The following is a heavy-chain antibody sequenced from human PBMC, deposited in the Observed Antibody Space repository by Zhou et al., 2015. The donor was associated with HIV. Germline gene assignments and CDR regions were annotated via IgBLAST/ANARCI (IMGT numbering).Heavy chain of an antibody. V-gene: IGHV3-33*03. CDR2: IWYDGSNK. CDR3: ARGGFISPHKDLDY. Sequence: QVQLVESGGGVVQPGRSLRLSCAASGFTFSSYGMHWVRQAPGKGLEWVAVIWYDGSNKYYADSVKGRFTISRDTSKKTLYLQMNSLRAEDTAVYHCARGGFISPHKDLDYWGQGTLVTVSS. J-gene: IGHJ4*02. D-gene: IGHD3-16*02. CDR1: GFTFSSYG.